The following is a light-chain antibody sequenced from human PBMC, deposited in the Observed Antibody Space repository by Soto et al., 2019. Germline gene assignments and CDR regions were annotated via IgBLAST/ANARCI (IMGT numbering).Light chain of an antibody. CDR1: QSVSSY. J-gene: IGKJ3*01. CDR3: QQRSNWPPLIT. CDR2: DAS. V-gene: IGKV3-11*01. Sequence: EIVLTQSPATLSLSPGERATLSCRASQSVSSYLAWYQQKPGQAPRLLIYDASNRATGIPARFGGSGSGTDFTLTISSLEPEDFAVYYCQQRSNWPPLITFGAGTKVDIK.